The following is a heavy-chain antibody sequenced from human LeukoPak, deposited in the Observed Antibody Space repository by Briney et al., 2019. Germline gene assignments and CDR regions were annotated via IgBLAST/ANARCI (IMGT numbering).Heavy chain of an antibody. V-gene: IGHV4-59*01. CDR2: IYYSGST. CDR1: GGSIRSFY. Sequence: SETLSLTCTVSGGSIRSFYWSWIRQPPGKGLEWIGYIYYSGSTNYNPSLKSRVTISVDTSKNQFSLKLSSVTAADTAVYYCARAWGYRDGYNYDYWGQGTLVTVSS. D-gene: IGHD5-24*01. CDR3: ARAWGYRDGYNYDY. J-gene: IGHJ4*02.